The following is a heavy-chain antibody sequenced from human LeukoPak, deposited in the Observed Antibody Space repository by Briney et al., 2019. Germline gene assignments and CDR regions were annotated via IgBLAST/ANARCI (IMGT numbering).Heavy chain of an antibody. CDR1: GFTFSSYS. CDR2: ISSSSSTI. Sequence: GGSLRLSCAASGFTFSSYSMNWVRQAPGKGLEWVSYISSSSSTIYYADSVKGRFTIYRDNAKNSLYLQMNSLRDEDTAVYYCATEKDSSSWYPDSFDIWGQGTMVTVSS. J-gene: IGHJ3*02. V-gene: IGHV3-48*02. D-gene: IGHD6-13*01. CDR3: ATEKDSSSWYPDSFDI.